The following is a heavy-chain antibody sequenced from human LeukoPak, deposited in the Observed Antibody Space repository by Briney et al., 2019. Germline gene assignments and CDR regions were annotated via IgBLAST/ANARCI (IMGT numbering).Heavy chain of an antibody. Sequence: GASVKVSCKASGYTFTVYYMHWVRQAPGQGLEWMGWINPNSGGTKCSQKFQGGVTMTRDTSISTAYMELGSLRSDDTAVYYCARFRYCSDTSCYGSSWFDPWGQGTLVTVSS. CDR3: ARFRYCSDTSCYGSSWFDP. J-gene: IGHJ5*02. V-gene: IGHV1-2*02. CDR1: GYTFTVYY. D-gene: IGHD2-2*01. CDR2: INPNSGGT.